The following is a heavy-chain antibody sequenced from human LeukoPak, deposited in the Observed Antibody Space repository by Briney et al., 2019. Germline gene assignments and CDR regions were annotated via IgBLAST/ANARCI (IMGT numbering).Heavy chain of an antibody. CDR3: ARDHRNAYGSGIYFDY. J-gene: IGHJ4*02. Sequence: ASVKVSCKASGYTFTSYYMHWVRQAPGQGLEWMGIINPSGGSTSYAQKFQGRVTMTRDTSTSTVYMELSSLRSEDTAVYYCARDHRNAYGSGIYFDYWGQGTLVTVSS. D-gene: IGHD3-10*01. CDR2: INPSGGST. CDR1: GYTFTSYY. V-gene: IGHV1-46*01.